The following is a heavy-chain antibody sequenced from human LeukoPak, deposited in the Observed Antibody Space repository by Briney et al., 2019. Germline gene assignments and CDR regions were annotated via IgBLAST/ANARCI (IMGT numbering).Heavy chain of an antibody. Sequence: PGGSLRLSCAASGFTFRSYSMNWVRQAPGKGLEWVSYISSSSSTIYYADSVKGRFTISRDNAKNSLYLQMNSLRDEDTAVYYCARGKTATVVTPVDFDYWGQGTLVTVSS. CDR3: ARGKTATVVTPVDFDY. V-gene: IGHV3-48*02. D-gene: IGHD4-17*01. CDR1: GFTFRSYS. CDR2: ISSSSSTI. J-gene: IGHJ4*02.